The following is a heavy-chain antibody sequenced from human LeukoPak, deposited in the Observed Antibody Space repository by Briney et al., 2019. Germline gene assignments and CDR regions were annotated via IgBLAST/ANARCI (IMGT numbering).Heavy chain of an antibody. J-gene: IGHJ4*02. CDR1: GGSISSSHW. Sequence: SETLSLTCTVFGGSISSSHWWTWVRHSPGKGLEWIGEIYHSGNTNYNPSLRSRVTISVDTPKNQFSLKLSSVTAADTAVYYCARHFNGYSNGPIDYWGQGTLVTVSS. CDR3: ARHFNGYSNGPIDY. D-gene: IGHD5-18*01. CDR2: IYHSGNT. V-gene: IGHV4-4*02.